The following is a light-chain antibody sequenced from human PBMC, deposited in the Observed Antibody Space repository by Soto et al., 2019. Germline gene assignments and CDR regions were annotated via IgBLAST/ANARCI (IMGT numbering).Light chain of an antibody. CDR2: DVS. CDR1: STDVGKYKF. CDR3: CGYTGFHSI. J-gene: IGLJ2*01. V-gene: IGLV2-11*01. Sequence: QSVLAQARSVSGSPGQSVTISCTGTSTDVGKYKFVSWYQHQSGKAPKLLIYDVSKRPSGVPDRFSGSKSGNTASLTIAGLQADDEADYYCCGYTGFHSIFGGGTKVTVL.